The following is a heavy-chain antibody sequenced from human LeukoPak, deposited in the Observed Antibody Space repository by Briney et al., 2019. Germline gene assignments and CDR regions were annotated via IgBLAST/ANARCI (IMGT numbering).Heavy chain of an antibody. CDR3: AKVDDSSGYYFYYFDY. CDR2: ISGSGGST. J-gene: IGHJ4*02. CDR1: GVIISSYA. D-gene: IGHD3-22*01. Sequence: AGGSLRLSCAASGVIISSYAMSWVRQAPGKGLEWVSAISGSGGSTYYADSVKGRFTISRDNSKNTLYLQMNSLRAEDTAVYYCAKVDDSSGYYFYYFDYWGQGTLVTVSS. V-gene: IGHV3-23*01.